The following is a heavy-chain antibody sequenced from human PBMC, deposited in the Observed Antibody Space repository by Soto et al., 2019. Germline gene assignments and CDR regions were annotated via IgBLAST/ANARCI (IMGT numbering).Heavy chain of an antibody. Sequence: SETLSLTCTVSGGSISSYYWSWIRQPAGKGLEWIGRIYTSGSTNYNPSLKSRVTMSVDTSKNQFSLKLSSVTAADTAVYYCARGLVRGAPAAMWGSYYYYYYGMDVWGQGTMVIVS. D-gene: IGHD2-2*01. CDR2: IYTSGST. J-gene: IGHJ6*02. V-gene: IGHV4-4*07. CDR3: ARGLVRGAPAAMWGSYYYYYYGMDV. CDR1: GGSISSYY.